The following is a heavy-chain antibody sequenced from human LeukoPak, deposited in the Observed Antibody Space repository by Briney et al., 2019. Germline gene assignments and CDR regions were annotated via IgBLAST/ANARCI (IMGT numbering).Heavy chain of an antibody. V-gene: IGHV1-2*02. J-gene: IGHJ4*02. CDR1: GYTFTGYY. CDR2: INPNSGGT. CDR3: ERDSNYVGGSYRYREFDY. D-gene: IGHD3-16*02. Sequence: ASVKVSCKASGYTFTGYYMHWVRQAPGQGLEWMGWINPNSGGTNYAQKFQGRVTMTRDTSISTAYMEPSRLRSEDTAVYYCERDSNYVGGSYRYREFDYWGQGTLVTVSS.